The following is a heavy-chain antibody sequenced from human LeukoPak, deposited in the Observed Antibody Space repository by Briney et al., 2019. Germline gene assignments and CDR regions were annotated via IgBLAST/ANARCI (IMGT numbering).Heavy chain of an antibody. CDR3: AKEGCSGGSCYSGDYFDY. CDR2: ISGSGGST. CDR1: GFTFSSYA. J-gene: IGHJ4*02. D-gene: IGHD2-15*01. Sequence: PGGSLRLSCAASGFTFSSYAMSWVRQAPGKGLEWVSAISGSGGSTYYADSVKGRFTISRDNSKNTLYLQMNSLRAEDTAVYYCAKEGCSGGSCYSGDYFDYWGQGTLVTVSS. V-gene: IGHV3-23*01.